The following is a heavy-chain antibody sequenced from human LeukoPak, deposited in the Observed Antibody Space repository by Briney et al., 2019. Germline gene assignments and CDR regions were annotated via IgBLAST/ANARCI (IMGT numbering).Heavy chain of an antibody. Sequence: PGGSLRLSCAASGFTFNNYSMKLVRQAPGKGLEWVSSISSSSNYIYYADSVKGRFTISRDNAKNSLYLQMNSLRAEDTAVYHCARDRSSGWYIFDYWGQGTLVTVSS. J-gene: IGHJ4*02. V-gene: IGHV3-21*01. CDR2: ISSSSNYI. CDR3: ARDRSSGWYIFDY. D-gene: IGHD6-19*01. CDR1: GFTFNNYS.